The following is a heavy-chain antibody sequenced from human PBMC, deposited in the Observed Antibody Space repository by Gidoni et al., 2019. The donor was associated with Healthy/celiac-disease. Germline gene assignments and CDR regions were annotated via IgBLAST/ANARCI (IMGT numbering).Heavy chain of an antibody. J-gene: IGHJ5*02. CDR1: GGSISSGGYY. CDR2: IYCSGST. D-gene: IGHD4-4*01. Sequence: QVQLQESGPGLVKPSQTLSLTCTVSGGSISSGGYYWRWIRQHPGKGLEWIGYIYCSGSTYYNPSLKSRVTISVDTSKNQFSLKLSSVTAADTAVYYCARAGLQYPSTGFDPWGQGTLVTVSS. V-gene: IGHV4-31*03. CDR3: ARAGLQYPSTGFDP.